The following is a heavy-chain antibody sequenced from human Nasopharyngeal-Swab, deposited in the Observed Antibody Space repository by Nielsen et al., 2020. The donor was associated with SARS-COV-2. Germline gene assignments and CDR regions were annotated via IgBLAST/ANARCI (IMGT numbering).Heavy chain of an antibody. CDR2: IIPIFGTA. J-gene: IGHJ4*02. D-gene: IGHD6-19*01. CDR3: ATRAVAGFFDY. CDR1: GGTFSSYA. V-gene: IGHV1-69*05. Sequence: SVKVSCKASGGTFSSYAISWVGQAPGQGLEWMGGIIPIFGTANYAQKLQGRVTMTTDTSTSTAYMELRSLRSDDTAVYYCATRAVAGFFDYWGQGTLVTVSS.